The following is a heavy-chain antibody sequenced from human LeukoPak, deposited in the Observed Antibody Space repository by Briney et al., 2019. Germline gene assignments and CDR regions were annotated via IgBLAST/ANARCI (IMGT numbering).Heavy chain of an antibody. J-gene: IGHJ3*01. CDR2: ISASYGST. CDR1: GFTFSTYA. D-gene: IGHD3-22*01. CDR3: AKDYYYDPVDAFDV. V-gene: IGHV3-23*01. Sequence: GGSLRLSCAASGFTFSTYAMSWVRQAPGKGLEWISRISASYGSTYYADSVKGRFTISRDNSKNTLYLQMNSLRAGDTAVYYCAKDYYYDPVDAFDVWGQGTMVSVSS.